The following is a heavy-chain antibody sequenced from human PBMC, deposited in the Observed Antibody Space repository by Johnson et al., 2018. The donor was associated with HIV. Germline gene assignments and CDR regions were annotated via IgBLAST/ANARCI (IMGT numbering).Heavy chain of an antibody. D-gene: IGHD1-26*01. J-gene: IGHJ3*02. Sequence: VLLVESGGGVVRPGGSLRLSCAASGFTFDDYGMSWVRQAPGKGLEWVSGINWNGGSTGYADSVKGRFTISRDNAKNSLYLQMNSLRAEDTALYYCAKGWIVGATKGEVDAFDIWGQGTMVTVSS. CDR1: GFTFDDYG. V-gene: IGHV3-20*04. CDR3: AKGWIVGATKGEVDAFDI. CDR2: INWNGGST.